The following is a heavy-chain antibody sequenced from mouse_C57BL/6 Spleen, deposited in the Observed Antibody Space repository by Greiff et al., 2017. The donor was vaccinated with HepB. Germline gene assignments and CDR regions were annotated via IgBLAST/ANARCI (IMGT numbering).Heavy chain of an antibody. D-gene: IGHD1-1*02. CDR2: ISNLAYSI. CDR1: GFTFSDYG. Sequence: EVKLMESGGGLVQPGGSLKLSCAASGFTFSDYGMAWVRQAPRKGPEWVAFISNLAYSIYYADTVTGRFTISRENAKNTLYLEMSSLRSEDTAMYYCARHPGGGNHYYAMDYWGQGTSVTVSS. CDR3: ARHPGGGNHYYAMDY. J-gene: IGHJ4*01. V-gene: IGHV5-15*01.